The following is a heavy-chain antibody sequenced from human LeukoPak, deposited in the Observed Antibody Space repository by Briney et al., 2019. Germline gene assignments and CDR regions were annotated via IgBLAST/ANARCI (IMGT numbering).Heavy chain of an antibody. CDR2: IYTSGST. CDR1: GGSISSGSYY. J-gene: IGHJ6*03. D-gene: IGHD6-19*01. Sequence: SSQTLSLTCTVSGGSISSGSYYWSWIRQPAGKGLEWIGRIYTSGSTNYNPSLKGRVTISVDTSKNQFSLKLSSVTAADTAVYYCARVPLLGIAVAGSYYYYYYMDVWGKGTTVTVSS. CDR3: ARVPLLGIAVAGSYYYYYYMDV. V-gene: IGHV4-61*02.